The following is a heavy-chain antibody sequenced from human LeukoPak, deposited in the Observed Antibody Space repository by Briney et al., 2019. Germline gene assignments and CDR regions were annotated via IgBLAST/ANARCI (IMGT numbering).Heavy chain of an antibody. CDR1: GGSISSYY. Sequence: SETLSLTCTVSGGSISSYYWSWIRQPPGKGLEWIGYIYYSGSTNYNPSLKSRVTISVDTSKNQFSLKLSSVTAADTAVYYCARGGSSSGRIDYWGQGTLVTVSS. CDR3: ARGGSSSGRIDY. CDR2: IYYSGST. V-gene: IGHV4-59*01. J-gene: IGHJ4*02. D-gene: IGHD6-6*01.